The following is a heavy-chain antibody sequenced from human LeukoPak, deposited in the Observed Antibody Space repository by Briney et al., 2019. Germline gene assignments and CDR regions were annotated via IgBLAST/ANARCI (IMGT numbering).Heavy chain of an antibody. CDR1: GGSISSYY. D-gene: IGHD5-18*01. J-gene: IGHJ5*02. V-gene: IGHV4-59*01. CDR3: ERDTDSYGYSWFDP. CDR2: IYYSGST. Sequence: SETLSLTCTVSGGSISSYYWSWIRQPPGKGLEWIGYIYYSGSTNYNPSLKSRVTISVDTSKNQFSLKLSSVTAADTAVYYCERDTDSYGYSWFDPWGQGTLVTVSS.